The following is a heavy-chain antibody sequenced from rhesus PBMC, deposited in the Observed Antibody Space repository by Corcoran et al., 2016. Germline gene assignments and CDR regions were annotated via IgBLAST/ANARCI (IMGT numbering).Heavy chain of an antibody. V-gene: IGHV3S25*01. J-gene: IGHJ4*01. CDR2: INSGGGSK. CDR1: GGSLSSSY. D-gene: IGHD3-3*01. Sequence: QLQESGPGLVQPSATLSVTFAVSGGSLSSSYWSWIRQAPGKGLEWFSAINSGGGSKDYADAVKGRFTSSRDNAKNTRSLQMNSRRAEETAGDYCAKDSPMVGLVIKYPLDFWGQGVLVTVSS. CDR3: AKDSPMVGLVIKYPLDF.